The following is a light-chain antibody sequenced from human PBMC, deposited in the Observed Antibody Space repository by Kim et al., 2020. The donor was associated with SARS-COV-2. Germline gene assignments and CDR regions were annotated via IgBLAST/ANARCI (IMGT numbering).Light chain of an antibody. CDR1: SLRSYY. CDR3: KSRDNSGNHYV. CDR2: AKT. J-gene: IGLJ1*01. V-gene: IGLV3-19*01. Sequence: YGQTVTIPCQGDSLRSYYASWYQQKPGQAPLLVIYAKTNRPSGIPDRFSGSTSGNTASLTITGAQAEDEADYYCKSRDNSGNHYVFGTGTKVTVL.